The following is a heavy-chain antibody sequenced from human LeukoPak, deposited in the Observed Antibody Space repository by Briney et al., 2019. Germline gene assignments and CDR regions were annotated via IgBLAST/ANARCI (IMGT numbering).Heavy chain of an antibody. CDR2: INPNSGGT. V-gene: IGHV1-2*04. J-gene: IGHJ6*02. CDR3: ARERLPLGYYYGMDV. D-gene: IGHD1-1*01. CDR1: GGTFSSYA. Sequence: GASVKVSCKASGGTFSSYAISWVRQAPGQGLEWMGWINPNSGGTNYAQKFQGWVTMTRDTSISTAYMELSRLRSDDTAVYYCARERLPLGYYYGMDVWGQGTTVTVSS.